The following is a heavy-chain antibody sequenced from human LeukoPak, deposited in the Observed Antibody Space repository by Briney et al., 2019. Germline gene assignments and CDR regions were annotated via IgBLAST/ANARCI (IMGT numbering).Heavy chain of an antibody. CDR2: FDTGFGT. J-gene: IGHJ4*02. V-gene: IGHV3-23*01. D-gene: IGHD6-19*01. Sequence: GGSLRLSCAASGFTFSSYSMNWVRQAPGKGLEWVSAFDTGFGTYYPDSLKGRFTISRDNSKNTLFLQMNSLRAEDTAVYYCARSSGWWSLDYWGQGTLVTV. CDR1: GFTFSSYS. CDR3: ARSSGWWSLDY.